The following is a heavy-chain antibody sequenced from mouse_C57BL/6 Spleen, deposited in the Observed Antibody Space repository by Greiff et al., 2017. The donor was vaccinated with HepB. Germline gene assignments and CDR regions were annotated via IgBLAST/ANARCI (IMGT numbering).Heavy chain of an antibody. Sequence: QVQLQQSGAELAKPGASVKLSCKASGYTFTSYWMRWVKQRPGQGLEWIGYINPSSGYTKYNQKFKDKATFTAEKSSSTAYMQLSSLTYEDSAVYYCARECITTVVHYFDYWGQGTTLTVSS. CDR2: INPSSGYT. D-gene: IGHD1-1*01. CDR1: GYTFTSYW. CDR3: ARECITTVVHYFDY. J-gene: IGHJ2*01. V-gene: IGHV1-7*01.